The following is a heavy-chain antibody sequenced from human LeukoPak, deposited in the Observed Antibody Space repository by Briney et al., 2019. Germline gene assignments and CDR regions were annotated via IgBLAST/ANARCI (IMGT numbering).Heavy chain of an antibody. V-gene: IGHV5-51*01. Sequence: GESLKISCKGSGYSFTTSWIAWVRQMPGEGLEWMGIIYPGDSDTRYSPSFQGQVTISADKSISTAYLQWSSLKASDTAVYYCARHGRSSVISDVFDIWGQGTMVTVSS. CDR2: IYPGDSDT. J-gene: IGHJ3*02. CDR1: GYSFTTSW. CDR3: ARHGRSSVISDVFDI. D-gene: IGHD2-21*01.